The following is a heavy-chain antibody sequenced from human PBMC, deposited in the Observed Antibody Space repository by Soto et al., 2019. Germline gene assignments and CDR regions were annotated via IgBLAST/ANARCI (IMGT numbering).Heavy chain of an antibody. CDR2: ISSSSSYI. D-gene: IGHD1-1*01. V-gene: IGHV3-21*01. Sequence: PGGSLRLSCAASGFTFSSYSMNWVRQAPGKGLEWVSSISSSSSYIYYADSVKGRFTISRDNAKNSLYLQMNSLRAEDTAVYYCARDRESGYNFYYYYGMDVWGQGTTVTVSS. CDR3: ARDRESGYNFYYYYGMDV. J-gene: IGHJ6*02. CDR1: GFTFSSYS.